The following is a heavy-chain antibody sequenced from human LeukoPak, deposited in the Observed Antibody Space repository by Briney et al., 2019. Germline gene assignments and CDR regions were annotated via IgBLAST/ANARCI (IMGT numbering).Heavy chain of an antibody. CDR1: GGSISSYY. CDR3: ARGSFYFGSSWYYFDY. CDR2: IYYSGST. D-gene: IGHD6-13*01. J-gene: IGHJ4*02. Sequence: PSETLSLTCTVSGGSISSYYWSWIRQPPGKGLEWIGYIYYSGSTNYNPSLKSRVTISVDTSKNQFSLKLSSVTAADTAVYYCARGSFYFGSSWYYFDYWGQGTLVTVSS. V-gene: IGHV4-59*01.